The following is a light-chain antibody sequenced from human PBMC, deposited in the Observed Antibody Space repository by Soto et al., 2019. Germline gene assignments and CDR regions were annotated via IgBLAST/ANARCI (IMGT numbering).Light chain of an antibody. CDR2: WAS. CDR3: HQYYVIPVT. Sequence: DIVMTQSPDSLAVSLGERATINCKSSQSVLYNSNNKNYLAWYQQKPGQPPKLLFYWASARESGVPDRFSGSGSRTDFTLTISSLLAEDVAIYHCHQYYVIPVTFGGGTKVEIK. V-gene: IGKV4-1*01. CDR1: QSVLYNSNNKNY. J-gene: IGKJ4*01.